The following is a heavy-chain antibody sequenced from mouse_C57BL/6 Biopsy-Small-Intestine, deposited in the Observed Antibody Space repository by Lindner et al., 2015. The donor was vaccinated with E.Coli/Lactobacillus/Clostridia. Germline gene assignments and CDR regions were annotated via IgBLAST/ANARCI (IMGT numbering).Heavy chain of an antibody. CDR3: ARGLTGGYDYNWFDS. CDR2: LDPKTGGT. V-gene: IGHV1-64*01. D-gene: IGHD1-3*01. J-gene: IGHJ4*01. Sequence: SVKVSCKASGYTFSGHYLHWVRQVAGQGLEWLGRLDPKTGGTRYAQNFQGRVTLTRDTSISSVYMELSSLTSDDTAVYYCARGLTGGYDYNWFDSWGQGTLVTVSS. CDR1: GYTFSGHY.